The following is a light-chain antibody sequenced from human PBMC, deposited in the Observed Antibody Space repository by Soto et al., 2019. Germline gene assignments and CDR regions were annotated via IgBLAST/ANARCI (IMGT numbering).Light chain of an antibody. CDR2: DAS. Sequence: TQSPATLSASVGDRVTITCQASQDISNYLNWYQQKPGKAPKLLIYDASNLETGVPSRFSGSGSGTDFTFTISSLQPEDIATYYCQQYDNLRYTFGQGTKLEIK. CDR3: QQYDNLRYT. J-gene: IGKJ2*01. CDR1: QDISNY. V-gene: IGKV1-33*01.